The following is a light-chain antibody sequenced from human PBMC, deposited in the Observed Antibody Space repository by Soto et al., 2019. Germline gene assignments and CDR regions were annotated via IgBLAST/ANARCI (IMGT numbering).Light chain of an antibody. J-gene: IGLJ2*01. Sequence: QSALTQPRSVSGSPGQSVTISCTGTSSDVGGSDYVSWYQQYPGKAPKLIIFEVFKRPSGVSHRFSGSKSGNTASLTISGLQAEDEAKYYCCSYAGRATYVFGGGTKLTVL. V-gene: IGLV2-11*01. CDR1: SSDVGGSDY. CDR3: CSYAGRATYV. CDR2: EVF.